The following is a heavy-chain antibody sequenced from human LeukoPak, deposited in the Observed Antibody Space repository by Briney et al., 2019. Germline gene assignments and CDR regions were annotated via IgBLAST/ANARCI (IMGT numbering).Heavy chain of an antibody. Sequence: GGSLRLSCAASGLTFSSYAMSWVRQAPGKGLEWVSTISRSGGSAYYADSVKGRFTISRDDSKNTLHLQMNSLRAEDTAVYYCAKGKGDTGSYYRDAFDIWGQGTMVTVSS. D-gene: IGHD1-26*01. CDR2: ISRSGGSA. CDR3: AKGKGDTGSYYRDAFDI. CDR1: GLTFSSYA. V-gene: IGHV3-23*01. J-gene: IGHJ3*02.